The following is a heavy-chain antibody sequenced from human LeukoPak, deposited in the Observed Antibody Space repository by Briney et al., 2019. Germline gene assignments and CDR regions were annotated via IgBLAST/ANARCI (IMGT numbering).Heavy chain of an antibody. CDR1: GFTFNSYS. Sequence: GGSLRLSRAASGFTFNSYSMNWVRQAPGKGLEWGSFISSSSSTIYYADSVKGRFIISRDNAKNSLYLKMNSLRAEDTAVYYCARDRGGSYSAIDYWGQGTLVTVSS. CDR2: ISSSSSTI. D-gene: IGHD1-26*01. J-gene: IGHJ4*02. CDR3: ARDRGGSYSAIDY. V-gene: IGHV3-48*04.